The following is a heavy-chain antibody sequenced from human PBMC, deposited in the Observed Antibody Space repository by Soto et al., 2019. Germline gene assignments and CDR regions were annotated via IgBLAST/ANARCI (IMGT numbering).Heavy chain of an antibody. Sequence: ASVKVSCKASGYTFTSYAMHWVRQAPGQRLEWMGWINAGNGNTKYSQKFQGRVTITRDTSASTAYMELSSLRSEDTAVYYCARDWLPRRGGGDLVHYYYYGMDVWGQGTTVTVSS. J-gene: IGHJ6*02. CDR2: INAGNGNT. D-gene: IGHD2-21*02. CDR1: GYTFTSYA. V-gene: IGHV1-3*01. CDR3: ARDWLPRRGGGDLVHYYYYGMDV.